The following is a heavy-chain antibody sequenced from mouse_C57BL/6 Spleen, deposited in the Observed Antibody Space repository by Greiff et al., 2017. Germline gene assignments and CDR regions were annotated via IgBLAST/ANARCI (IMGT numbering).Heavy chain of an antibody. J-gene: IGHJ4*01. CDR2: IYPRSGNT. CDR3: ARSGYYGSYYAMDY. Sequence: QVQLQQSGAELARPGASVKLSCKASGYTFTSYGISWVKQRTGQGLEWIGEIYPRSGNTYYNEKFKGKATLTADKSSRTAYMELRSLTSEDSAVYFCARSGYYGSYYAMDYWGQGTSVTVSS. D-gene: IGHD1-1*01. V-gene: IGHV1-81*01. CDR1: GYTFTSYG.